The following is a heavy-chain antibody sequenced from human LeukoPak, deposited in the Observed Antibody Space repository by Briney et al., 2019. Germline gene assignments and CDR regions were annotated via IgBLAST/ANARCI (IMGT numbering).Heavy chain of an antibody. J-gene: IGHJ5*02. V-gene: IGHV1-2*02. CDR2: INPNSGGT. D-gene: IGHD3-10*01. CDR1: GYTFTGYY. CDR3: ARDPPMVRGVWWFDP. Sequence: ASVKVSFKASGYTFTGYYMHWVRQAPGQGLEWMGWINPNSGGTNYAQKFQGRVTMTRDTSISTAYMELSRLRSDDTVVYYCARDPPMVRGVWWFDPWGQGTLVTVSS.